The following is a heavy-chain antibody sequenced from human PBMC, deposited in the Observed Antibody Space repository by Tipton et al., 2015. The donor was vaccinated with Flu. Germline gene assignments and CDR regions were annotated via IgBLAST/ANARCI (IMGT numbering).Heavy chain of an antibody. CDR1: GVSISSGGDY. V-gene: IGHV4-31*11. Sequence: GLVKPSQNLSRTCAVSGVSISSGGDYWRWIRQHPGKGLGWIGYIYFTGKTYYNSSLQSRVSISVDTSKNQFSLRLNSVTAADTAVYYYAKERHEGAFGVWGEGTKVAVSS. D-gene: IGHD1-1*01. CDR2: IYFTGKT. J-gene: IGHJ3*01. CDR3: AKERHEGAFGV.